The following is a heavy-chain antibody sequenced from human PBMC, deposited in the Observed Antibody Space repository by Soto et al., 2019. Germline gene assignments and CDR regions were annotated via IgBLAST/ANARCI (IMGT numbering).Heavy chain of an antibody. Sequence: QVQLVQSGAEVKKPGASVKVSCKASGYTFTSYGISWVRQAPGQGLEWMGWISAYNGNTNYAQKLQGRVTMTTDTSTSTAYMELRSLRSDDTAVYYCATYYYDSSGSEITYYYYGMDVWGQGTTVTVSS. CDR2: ISAYNGNT. CDR3: ATYYYDSSGSEITYYYYGMDV. V-gene: IGHV1-18*01. J-gene: IGHJ6*02. D-gene: IGHD3-22*01. CDR1: GYTFTSYG.